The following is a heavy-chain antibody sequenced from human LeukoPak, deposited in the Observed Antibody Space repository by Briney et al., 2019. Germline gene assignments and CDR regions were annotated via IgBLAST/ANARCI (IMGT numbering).Heavy chain of an antibody. J-gene: IGHJ4*02. V-gene: IGHV4-34*01. CDR1: GGSFSGYY. Sequence: SETLSLTCAVYGGSFSGYYWSWIRQPPGKGLEWIGEINHSGSTNYNPSLKSRVAISVDTSKNQFSLKLSSVTAADTAVYYCARDSSGWYYHYWGQGTLVTVSS. CDR2: INHSGST. D-gene: IGHD6-19*01. CDR3: ARDSSGWYYHY.